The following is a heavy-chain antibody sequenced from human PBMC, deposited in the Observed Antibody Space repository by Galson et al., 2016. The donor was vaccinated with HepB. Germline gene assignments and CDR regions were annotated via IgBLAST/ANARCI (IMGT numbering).Heavy chain of an antibody. J-gene: IGHJ6*02. Sequence: LEWVSYVSSSSSTIYYADSVKGRFTISRDNAKNSLYLQMNGLRAEDTAVYYCARELGYDRSGYYYYYYYVMDVWGQGTTVTVSS. V-gene: IGHV3-48*03. D-gene: IGHD3-22*01. CDR3: ARELGYDRSGYYYYYYYVMDV. CDR2: VSSSSSTI.